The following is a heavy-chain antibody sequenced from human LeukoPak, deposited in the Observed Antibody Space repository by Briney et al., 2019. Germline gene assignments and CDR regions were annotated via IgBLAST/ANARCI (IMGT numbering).Heavy chain of an antibody. D-gene: IGHD6-19*01. Sequence: SETLSLTCAVYGGSFSGCYWSWIRQPPGKGLEWIGEINHSGSTNYNPSLKSRVTISVDTSKNQFSLKLSSVTAADTAVYYCARATGYSSGWYEDYWGQGTLVTVSS. CDR3: ARATGYSSGWYEDY. CDR2: INHSGST. CDR1: GGSFSGCY. J-gene: IGHJ4*02. V-gene: IGHV4-34*01.